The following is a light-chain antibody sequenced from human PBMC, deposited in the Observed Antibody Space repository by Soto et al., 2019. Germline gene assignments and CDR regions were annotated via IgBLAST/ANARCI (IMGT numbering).Light chain of an antibody. J-gene: IGKJ1*01. Sequence: DIQMTQSPSTLSASAGDRVTITCRASQSISRWLAWYQHQPGKAPKLLIYDVSTLESGVPSRFSGSGSGTEFTLTISSLQPDDFAAYYCQQYHTDGTFGQGTKVDIK. V-gene: IGKV1-5*01. CDR3: QQYHTDGT. CDR1: QSISRW. CDR2: DVS.